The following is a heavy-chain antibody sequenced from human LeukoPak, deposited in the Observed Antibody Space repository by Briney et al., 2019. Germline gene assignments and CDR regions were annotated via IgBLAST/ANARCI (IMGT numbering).Heavy chain of an antibody. CDR3: ARGPYSYDSSGAFDI. CDR2: ISHSGNI. V-gene: IGHV4-4*02. J-gene: IGHJ3*02. Sequence: SETLSLTCAVSGASISSPNWWNWVRQSPGKELEWVGEISHSGNINYNPSLQSRVTISVDTSKNQFSLKLSSVTAADTAVYFCARGPYSYDSSGAFDIWGQGTMVTVSS. D-gene: IGHD3-22*01. CDR1: GASISSPNW.